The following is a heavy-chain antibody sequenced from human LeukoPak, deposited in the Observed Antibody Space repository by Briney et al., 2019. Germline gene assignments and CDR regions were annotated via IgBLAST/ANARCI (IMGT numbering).Heavy chain of an antibody. D-gene: IGHD5-12*01. CDR1: GFTFGLYA. J-gene: IGHJ4*02. V-gene: IGHV3-23*01. CDR3: ATLMRGPIGYVGYGGEDY. CDR2: ITGSGGNT. Sequence: GGSLRLSCAASGFTFGLYAMTWVRQAPGEGLLWVSSITGSGGNTYYAESVKGRFTISRDNAKNTLYLQMTSLRVEDTAIYYCATLMRGPIGYVGYGGEDYGGQGTLVSVSS.